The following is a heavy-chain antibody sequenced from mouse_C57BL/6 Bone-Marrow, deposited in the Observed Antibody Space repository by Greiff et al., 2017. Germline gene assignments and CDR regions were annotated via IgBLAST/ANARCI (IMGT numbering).Heavy chain of an antibody. Sequence: VQLQQPGPVLVKPGASVQMSCKASGYTFTDYYMNWVKQSHGKSLEWIGVINPYNGGTSYNQKFKGKATLTVDKSSSTAYMKLNSLPSEDSAVYYCAGARAYYCGSGWFAYWGQGTLVTVSA. CDR3: AGARAYYCGSGWFAY. CDR2: INPYNGGT. V-gene: IGHV1-19*01. CDR1: GYTFTDYY. D-gene: IGHD1-1*01. J-gene: IGHJ3*01.